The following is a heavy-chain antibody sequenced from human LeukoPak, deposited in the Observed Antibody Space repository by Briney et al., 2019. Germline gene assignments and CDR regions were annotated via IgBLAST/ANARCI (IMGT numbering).Heavy chain of an antibody. CDR2: IYDSGST. D-gene: IGHD5-12*01. V-gene: IGHV4-59*01. J-gene: IGHJ6*02. CDR1: GGSISSYY. CDR3: ARGGSGYDSFYYYGMDV. Sequence: SETLCLTCTVSGGSISSYYWSWIRQPPGKGLEWIGYIYDSGSTNYNPSLKSRVTISVDTSRNQFSLKLSSVTAADTAVYYCARGGSGYDSFYYYGMDVWGQGTTVTVSS.